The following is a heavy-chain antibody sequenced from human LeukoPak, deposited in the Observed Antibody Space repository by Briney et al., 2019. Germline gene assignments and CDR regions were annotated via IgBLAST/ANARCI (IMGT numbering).Heavy chain of an antibody. D-gene: IGHD2-15*01. CDR1: GGSFSGYY. V-gene: IGHV4-34*01. CDR3: ARDVDATSGWFDP. CDR2: INHSRTT. J-gene: IGHJ5*02. Sequence: SETLSLTCAVYGGSFSGYYWSWIRQPPGKGLEGIGGINHSRTTNYNPSLKSRVTISVDTSKNQFSLKLSSVTAADTAVYYCARDVDATSGWFDPWGQGTLVTVSS.